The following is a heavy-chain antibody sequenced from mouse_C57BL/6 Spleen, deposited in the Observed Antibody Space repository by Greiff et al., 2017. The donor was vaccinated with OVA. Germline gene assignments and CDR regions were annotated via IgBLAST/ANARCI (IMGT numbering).Heavy chain of an antibody. V-gene: IGHV1-26*01. Sequence: EVQLQQSGPELVKPGASVKISCKASGYTFTDYYMNWVKQSHGKSLEWIGDINPNNGGTSYNQKFKGKATLTVDKSSSTAYMELRSLTSEDSAVEYCARLDYYGSRYFDVWGTGTTVTVSS. CDR1: GYTFTDYY. J-gene: IGHJ1*03. CDR3: ARLDYYGSRYFDV. CDR2: INPNNGGT. D-gene: IGHD1-1*01.